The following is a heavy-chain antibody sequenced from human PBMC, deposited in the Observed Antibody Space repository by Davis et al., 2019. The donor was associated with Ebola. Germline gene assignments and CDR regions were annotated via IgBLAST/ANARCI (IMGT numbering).Heavy chain of an antibody. CDR2: ISSSSSYI. CDR1: GFTFSSYS. V-gene: IGHV3-21*01. J-gene: IGHJ4*02. CDR3: ARSVRLSLDY. Sequence: GESLKISCAASGFTFSSYSMNWVRQAPGKGLEWVSSISSSSSYIYYADSVKGRFTISRDNAKNSLYLQMNSLRAEDTAVYYCARSVRLSLDYWGQGTLVTVSS.